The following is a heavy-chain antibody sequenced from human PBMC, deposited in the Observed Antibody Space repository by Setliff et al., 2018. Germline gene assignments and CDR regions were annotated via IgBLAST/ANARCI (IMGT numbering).Heavy chain of an antibody. D-gene: IGHD3-22*01. V-gene: IGHV1-69*06. CDR1: GYTFTSYG. Sequence: SVKVSCKASGYTFTSYGISWVRQAPGQGLEWMGGIIPIFGTANYAQKFQGRVTITADKSTSTAYMELSSLRSEDTAVYYCARAPSSTVINWFDPWGQGTLVTVSS. CDR3: ARAPSSTVINWFDP. J-gene: IGHJ5*02. CDR2: IIPIFGTA.